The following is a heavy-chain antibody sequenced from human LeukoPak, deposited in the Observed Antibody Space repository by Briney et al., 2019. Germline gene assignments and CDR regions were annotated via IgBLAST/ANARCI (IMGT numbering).Heavy chain of an antibody. J-gene: IGHJ6*02. V-gene: IGHV1-2*02. CDR1: GYTFTGYY. D-gene: IGHD1-1*01. Sequence: ASVKVSCKASGYTFTGYYLHWVRQAPGQGLEWLGWINPNSGGTHYAQKFQGRVTVTRDTSISTAYMELNSLRSEDTALYYCARPMTGTGLTYYYYGMNIWGQGTTVTVSS. CDR2: INPNSGGT. CDR3: ARPMTGTGLTYYYYGMNI.